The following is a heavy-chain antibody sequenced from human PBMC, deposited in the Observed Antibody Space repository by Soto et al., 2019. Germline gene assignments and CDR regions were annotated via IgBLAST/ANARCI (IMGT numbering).Heavy chain of an antibody. CDR1: GFTFSSYW. D-gene: IGHD1-26*01. Sequence: EVQLVESGGGLVQPGGSLRLSCAASGFTFSSYWMSWVRQAPGKGLEWVANIKQDGGEKNYADSVKGRFTISRDNAKKSLYLQMNSLRAEDTAVYYCGRDLRDWDSGSYSYDCWGQGTLVTVSS. V-gene: IGHV3-7*04. CDR3: GRDLRDWDSGSYSYDC. CDR2: IKQDGGEK. J-gene: IGHJ4*02.